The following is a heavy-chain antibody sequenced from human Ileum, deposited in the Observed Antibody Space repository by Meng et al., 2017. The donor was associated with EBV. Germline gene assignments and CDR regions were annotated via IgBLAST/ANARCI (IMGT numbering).Heavy chain of an antibody. Sequence: AYGPGVEGTAGTLYPAADVLGGQIRSIHWWSWARQPPGKGMGWIGELYHRGSTHYHPSLKSRVTISVDKSKNQFSLKLSSVTAADTAVYYCARDFGPHQLWYWGQGTLVTGSS. CDR2: LYHRGST. CDR3: ARDFGPHQLWY. J-gene: IGHJ4*02. D-gene: IGHD3-16*01. V-gene: IGHV4-4*02. CDR1: GGQIRSIHW.